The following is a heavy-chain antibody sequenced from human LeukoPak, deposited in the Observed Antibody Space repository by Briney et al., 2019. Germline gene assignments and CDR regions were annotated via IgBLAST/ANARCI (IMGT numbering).Heavy chain of an antibody. CDR1: GFILSNYA. CDR2: ISSNGGST. J-gene: IGHJ4*02. D-gene: IGHD2-21*02. Sequence: GGSLRLSCAASGFILSNYAMHWVRQAPGKGLEYVSVISSNGGSTYYANSMKGRFTISRDNSKNTLYFQMGSLRVEDMAVYYCARGRLVVTALDYWGQGTLVTVSS. V-gene: IGHV3-64*01. CDR3: ARGRLVVTALDY.